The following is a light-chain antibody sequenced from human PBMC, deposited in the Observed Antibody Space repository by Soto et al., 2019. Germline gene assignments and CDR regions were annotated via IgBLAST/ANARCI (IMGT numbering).Light chain of an antibody. CDR2: GAS. V-gene: IGKV3-15*01. CDR3: QQYNNWPLWT. Sequence: EIVMTQSPATLSLSPGERATLSCRASQSVSSNLAWYQQKPGQAPRLLLYGASTRATGIPARFSGSGSGTAFPLSISSLQSEDFAVYYCQQYNNWPLWTLVQGTKVEIK. J-gene: IGKJ1*01. CDR1: QSVSSN.